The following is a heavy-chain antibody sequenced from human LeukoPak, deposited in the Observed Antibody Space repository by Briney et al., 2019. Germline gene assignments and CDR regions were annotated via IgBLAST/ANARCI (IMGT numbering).Heavy chain of an antibody. CDR2: INHSGST. D-gene: IGHD2-2*01. CDR3: ARGRRVVPAAMFRGYNWFDP. V-gene: IGHV4-34*01. J-gene: IGHJ5*02. Sequence: PSETLSLTCAVYGGSFSGYYWSWIRQPPGKGLEWIGEINHSGSTNYNPSLKSRVTISVETSKNQFSLKLSSVTAADTAVYYCARGRRVVPAAMFRGYNWFDPWGEGTLVTVSS. CDR1: GGSFSGYY.